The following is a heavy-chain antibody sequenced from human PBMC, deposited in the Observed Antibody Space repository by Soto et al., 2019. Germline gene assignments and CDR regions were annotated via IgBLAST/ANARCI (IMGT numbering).Heavy chain of an antibody. CDR2: IKQDGSEK. D-gene: IGHD4-17*01. V-gene: IGHV3-7*03. J-gene: IGHJ4*02. Sequence: PWGSLRLACAASGFTFSGYWMSWVRQAPGKGLEWVANIKQDGSEKYYVDSVKGRFTISRDNAKNSLYLQMNSLRAEDTAVYYCARISVRGDYVDQYFDYWAQGPLVTVSS. CDR3: ARISVRGDYVDQYFDY. CDR1: GFTFSGYW.